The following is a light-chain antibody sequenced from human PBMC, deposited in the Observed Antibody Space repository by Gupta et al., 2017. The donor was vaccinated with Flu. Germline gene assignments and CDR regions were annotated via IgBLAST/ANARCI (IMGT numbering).Light chain of an antibody. CDR2: AAS. CDR3: QQSDSTSWT. Sequence: PSSLSASVGDRVTITGRASQRISSYLNWYQQKPGKAPKLLIYAASRLQSGVPSRFSGSGSGTDFTLTISRLQPEDFATYYCQQSDSTSWTFGQGTKVEIK. V-gene: IGKV1-39*01. CDR1: QRISSY. J-gene: IGKJ1*01.